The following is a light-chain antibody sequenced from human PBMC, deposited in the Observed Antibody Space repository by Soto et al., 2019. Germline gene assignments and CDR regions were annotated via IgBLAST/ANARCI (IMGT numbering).Light chain of an antibody. CDR1: QSISTW. Sequence: DIQMTQSPSTLSASVGDRVTITCRASQSISTWLAWYQQKPGNAPKLLIFDASNLESGVPSRFSGSGSGTEFTLTIDSLQPDDFATNSCQQYNSDSRTFGQGTELDIK. J-gene: IGKJ1*01. V-gene: IGKV1-5*01. CDR2: DAS. CDR3: QQYNSDSRT.